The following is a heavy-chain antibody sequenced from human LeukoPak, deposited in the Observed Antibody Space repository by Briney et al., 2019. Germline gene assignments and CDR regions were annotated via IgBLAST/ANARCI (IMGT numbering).Heavy chain of an antibody. Sequence: SETLSLTCSVSGGSISSLYWSWIRQPPGKGLEWIGYIYYTGSTNYNPSLRSRVTMFVDMSRNQFSLRLSSVTAADTAVYYCARHRAYSSSSPFDYWGQGTLVTVSS. J-gene: IGHJ4*02. CDR1: GGSISSLY. D-gene: IGHD6-6*01. V-gene: IGHV4-59*08. CDR3: ARHRAYSSSSPFDY. CDR2: IYYTGST.